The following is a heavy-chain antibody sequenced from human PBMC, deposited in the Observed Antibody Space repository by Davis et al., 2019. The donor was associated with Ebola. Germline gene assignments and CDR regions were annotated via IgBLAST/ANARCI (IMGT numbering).Heavy chain of an antibody. Sequence: SVKVSCKASGGTFSSYAISWVRQAPGQGLERMGGIIPIFGTANYAQKFQGRVTITADESTSTAYMELSSLRSEDTAVYYCARTYGSGSAYFDYWGQGTLVTVSS. D-gene: IGHD3-10*01. V-gene: IGHV1-69*13. CDR2: IIPIFGTA. J-gene: IGHJ4*02. CDR1: GGTFSSYA. CDR3: ARTYGSGSAYFDY.